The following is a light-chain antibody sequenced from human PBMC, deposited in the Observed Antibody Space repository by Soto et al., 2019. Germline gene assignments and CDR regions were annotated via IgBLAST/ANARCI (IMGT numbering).Light chain of an antibody. CDR1: RSDVGGYNY. J-gene: IGLJ1*01. Sequence: QSALTQPASVSGSPGQSITISCTGTRSDVGGYNYVSWYQQHPGKAPKLMIYDVNNRPSGVSNRFSGSKSGSTASLTISGLQAEDEADYYCSSYTNSIYVFGTGTKVTVL. CDR3: SSYTNSIYV. V-gene: IGLV2-14*01. CDR2: DVN.